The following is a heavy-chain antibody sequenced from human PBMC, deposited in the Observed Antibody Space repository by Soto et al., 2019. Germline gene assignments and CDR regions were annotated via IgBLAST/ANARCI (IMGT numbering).Heavy chain of an antibody. D-gene: IGHD2-15*01. V-gene: IGHV4-39*01. J-gene: IGHJ4*02. Sequence: PSETLSLTCIVSGVSIKTNDYYWGWVRQPPGKGLEWIGNIFYGGSTFYNPSLRTRLTISVDTSKSKFSLRLKSVTAADTAVYYCAAFVVPASRNTGFDFWGPGTLVTVYS. CDR1: GVSIKTNDYY. CDR3: AAFVVPASRNTGFDF. CDR2: IFYGGST.